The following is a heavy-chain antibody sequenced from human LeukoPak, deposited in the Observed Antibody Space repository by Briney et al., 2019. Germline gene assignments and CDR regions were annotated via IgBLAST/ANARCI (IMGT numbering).Heavy chain of an antibody. D-gene: IGHD5-12*01. J-gene: IGHJ4*02. V-gene: IGHV7-4-1*02. CDR2: INANTGNP. Sequence: ASVKVSCKTSGYTFTTHSISWLRQAPGQGLEWMGWINANTGNPTYAQGFTGRFVFSLDTSVSTAYLQISSLKADDTAVYYCARDASTINFDYWGQGTLVTVSS. CDR1: GYTFTTHS. CDR3: ARDASTINFDY.